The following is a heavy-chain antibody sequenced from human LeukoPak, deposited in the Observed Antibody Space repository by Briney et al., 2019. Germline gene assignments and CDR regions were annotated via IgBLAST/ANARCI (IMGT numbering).Heavy chain of an antibody. V-gene: IGHV3-21*01. D-gene: IGHD5-12*01. CDR3: ARGLRGYSGYEGGVN. J-gene: IGHJ4*02. CDR2: ISSSSSYI. CDR1: GFTFSSYS. Sequence: GGSLRLSCAASGFTFSSYSMNWVRQAPGKGLEWVSSISSSSSYIYYADSVKGRFTISRDNAKNSLYLQMNSLRAEDTAVYYCARGLRGYSGYEGGVNWGQGTLVTVSS.